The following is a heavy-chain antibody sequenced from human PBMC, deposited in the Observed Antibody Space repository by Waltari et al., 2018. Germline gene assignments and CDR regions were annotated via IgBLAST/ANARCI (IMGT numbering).Heavy chain of an antibody. CDR1: GYTFTGYY. CDR2: INPNSGGT. CDR3: ASGGSSGWSRVDY. Sequence: QVQLVQSGAEVKKPGASVKVSCKASGYTFTGYYMHWVRQAPGQGVEWMGRINPNSGGTNYSLKFQGRVTMTSETSISTAYMGLSRLRSDDTAVYYCASGGSSGWSRVDYWGQGTLVTVSS. J-gene: IGHJ4*02. V-gene: IGHV1-2*06. D-gene: IGHD6-19*01.